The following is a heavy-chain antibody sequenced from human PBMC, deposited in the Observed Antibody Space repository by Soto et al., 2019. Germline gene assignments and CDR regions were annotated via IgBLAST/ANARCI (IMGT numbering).Heavy chain of an antibody. CDR2: IYYTGTT. CDR1: GVSIDSAPFY. CDR3: AREAFYSNYPRDWLDP. D-gene: IGHD4-4*01. J-gene: IGHJ5*02. V-gene: IGHV4-31*03. Sequence: QVQLQESGPGLVRPSQALPLTCSVSGVSIDSAPFYWAWVRQRPGKGLEWIGYIYYTGTTYYNPSLKSRISMSMDTPNNQFSLEVMSVTAADTAVYYCAREAFYSNYPRDWLDPWGQGTLVTVS.